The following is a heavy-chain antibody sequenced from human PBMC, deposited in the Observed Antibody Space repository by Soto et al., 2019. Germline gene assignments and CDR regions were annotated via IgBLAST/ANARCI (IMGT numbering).Heavy chain of an antibody. D-gene: IGHD3-3*01. V-gene: IGHV4-30-4*01. CDR3: DRDRSIFTIFGVVKGGANYGMDV. CDR2: IYYSGST. J-gene: IGHJ6*02. CDR1: GGSIGSGDYY. Sequence: PSQTLSLTCTVSGGSIGSGDYYWSWIRQPPGKGLEWIGYIYYSGSTYYNPSLKSRVTISVDTSKNQFSLKLSSVTAADTAVYYCDRDRSIFTIFGVVKGGANYGMDVWGQGTTVTVSS.